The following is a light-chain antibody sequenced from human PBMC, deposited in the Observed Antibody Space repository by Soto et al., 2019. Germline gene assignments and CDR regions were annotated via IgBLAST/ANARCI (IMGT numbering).Light chain of an antibody. CDR3: QQYGSSPWT. J-gene: IGKJ1*01. CDR2: GAS. CDR1: QTIRSNY. V-gene: IGKV3-20*01. Sequence: ETVLTQSPGTLSLSPGERATLSCRASQTIRSNYLAWYRQTPGQAPRLLIYGASNRATGIADRFSGSGSRTVFTLIISRLEPEDFALYYCQQYGSSPWTFGQGTKVEIK.